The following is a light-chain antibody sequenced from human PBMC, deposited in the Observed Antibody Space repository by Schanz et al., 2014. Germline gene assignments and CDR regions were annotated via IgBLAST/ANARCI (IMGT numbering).Light chain of an antibody. CDR1: NSDVGGYDY. CDR3: CSYAGSPYV. V-gene: IGLV2-11*01. J-gene: IGLJ1*01. Sequence: SALTQPCSVSGSPGQSVTISCTGTNSDVGGYDYVSWYQQHPGKAPKLLIYNVNERPSGVPDRFSGSKSGNTASLTISGLQAEDDADYYCCSYAGSPYVFGTGTKLTVL. CDR2: NVN.